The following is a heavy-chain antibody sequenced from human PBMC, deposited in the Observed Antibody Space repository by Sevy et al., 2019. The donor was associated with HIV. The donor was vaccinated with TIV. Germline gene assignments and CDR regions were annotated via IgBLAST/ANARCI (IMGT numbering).Heavy chain of an antibody. CDR3: GQGGGGH. V-gene: IGHV3-7*01. D-gene: IGHD3-16*01. CDR2: IKPDGSDK. CDR1: GFIFSNSW. Sequence: GGSLRLSCAASGFIFSNSWMGRVRQAPGGGLECVAAIKPDGSDKYYVDSVKGRFIVSRANAKNSLFLQMNSLRDEDTAVYYWGQGGGGHWGQGALVTVSS. J-gene: IGHJ4*02.